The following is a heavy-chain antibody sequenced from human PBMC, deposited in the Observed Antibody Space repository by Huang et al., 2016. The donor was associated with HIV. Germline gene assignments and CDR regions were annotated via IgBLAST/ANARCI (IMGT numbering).Heavy chain of an antibody. Sequence: QVQLVQSGSELRKPGASVKVSCKASGYTFTTYSLIWVRQAPGQGLEGSGWINPKTGKPTYAQGFTGRFVFSLDTTVNTAYLQISSLKTDDTAKYFCARYRLTGTFLDSWGQGTQVTVSS. CDR1: GYTFTTYS. CDR3: ARYRLTGTFLDS. CDR2: INPKTGKP. J-gene: IGHJ4*02. D-gene: IGHD3-9*01. V-gene: IGHV7-4-1*02.